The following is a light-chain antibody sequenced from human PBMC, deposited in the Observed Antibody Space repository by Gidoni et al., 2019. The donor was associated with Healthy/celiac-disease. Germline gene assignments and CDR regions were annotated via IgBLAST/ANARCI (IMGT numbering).Light chain of an antibody. V-gene: IGKV1-39*01. CDR1: QSITSY. CDR2: AAS. Sequence: IQLFQPPSSLSASVGDRVTIICLASQSITSYLNWYQQKPGKAPKLLIYAASSLQSGVPSRFSGSGSGTDFTLTISSRRPEDLATYYCQRSYSALTFGGGTKVEIK. J-gene: IGKJ4*01. CDR3: QRSYSALT.